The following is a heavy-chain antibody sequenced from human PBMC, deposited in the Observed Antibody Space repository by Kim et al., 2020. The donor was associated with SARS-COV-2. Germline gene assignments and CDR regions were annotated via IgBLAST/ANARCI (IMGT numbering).Heavy chain of an antibody. V-gene: IGHV4-34*01. Sequence: SETLSLTCAVYGGSFSGYYWSWIRQPPGKGLEWIGEINHSGSTNYNPSLKSRVTISVDTSKNQFSLKLSSVTAADTAVYYCAGGAITMVLGVVYYYYGMDVWGQGTTVTVSS. CDR2: INHSGST. J-gene: IGHJ6*02. CDR1: GGSFSGYY. CDR3: AGGAITMVLGVVYYYYGMDV. D-gene: IGHD3-10*01.